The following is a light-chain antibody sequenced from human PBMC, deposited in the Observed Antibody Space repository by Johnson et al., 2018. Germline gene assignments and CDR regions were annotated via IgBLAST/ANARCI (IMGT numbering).Light chain of an antibody. CDR3: GKWDSSRSAGKV. CDR1: SSNIGNNY. CDR2: ENN. V-gene: IGLV1-51*02. Sequence: SVLTQPPSVSAAPGQKVTISCSGSSSNIGNNYVSWYQQLPGTAPKLLIYENNKRPSGIPDRFSGSQSGTSATLSITGLPPGDEADYYCGKWDSSRSAGKVFGTGTKVTVL. J-gene: IGLJ1*01.